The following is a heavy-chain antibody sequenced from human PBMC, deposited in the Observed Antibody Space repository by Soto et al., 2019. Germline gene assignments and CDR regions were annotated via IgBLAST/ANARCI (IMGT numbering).Heavy chain of an antibody. Sequence: SETLSLTCTVSGGSISSGGYYWSWIRQHPGKGLEWIGYIYYSGSTYYNPSLKSRVTISVDTSKNQFSLKLSSVTAADTAVYYCARDQWSRNYYAPTDWGQGTTVTVSS. J-gene: IGHJ6*02. D-gene: IGHD3-10*01. CDR1: GGSISSGGYY. CDR3: ARDQWSRNYYAPTD. CDR2: IYYSGST. V-gene: IGHV4-31*03.